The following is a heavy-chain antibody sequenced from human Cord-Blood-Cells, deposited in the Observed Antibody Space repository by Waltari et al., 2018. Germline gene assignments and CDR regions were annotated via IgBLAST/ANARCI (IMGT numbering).Heavy chain of an antibody. Sequence: QVQLVQSGAEVKKPGSSVKVSCKASGGTFSSYAISWVRQAPGQGLEWMGGIIPILGIANYAQKFQGRVTITADKSTSTAYMELSSLRSEDTAVYYCARNNNLTLLENAFDIWGQGTMVTVSS. CDR1: GGTFSSYA. D-gene: IGHD7-27*01. V-gene: IGHV1-69*10. CDR2: IIPILGIA. J-gene: IGHJ3*02. CDR3: ARNNNLTLLENAFDI.